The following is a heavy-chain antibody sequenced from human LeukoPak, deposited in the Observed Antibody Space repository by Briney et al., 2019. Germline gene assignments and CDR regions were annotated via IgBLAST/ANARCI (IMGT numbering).Heavy chain of an antibody. J-gene: IGHJ4*02. D-gene: IGHD1-26*01. CDR3: ARHVNSNGSPSDY. Sequence: SETLSLTCTVSGASISSNNYYWGWIRQPPGKGLEWIGSIYYIGSTYYNPSLKSRVTISVDTSKNQFSLKLRSVTAADTAVYYCARHVNSNGSPSDYWGQGTLVTVSS. CDR2: IYYIGST. V-gene: IGHV4-39*01. CDR1: GASISSNNYY.